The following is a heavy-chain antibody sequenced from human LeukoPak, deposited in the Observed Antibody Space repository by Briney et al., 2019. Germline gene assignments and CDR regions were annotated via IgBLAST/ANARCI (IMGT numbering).Heavy chain of an antibody. D-gene: IGHD6-19*01. CDR3: ATSQSSVAGIVGD. CDR1: GFTFSDYF. Sequence: GGSLRLSCAASGFTFSDYFMTWIRQAPGKGLEWVSYISGSGSNKYYADSVKGRFTISRDNAKNSLYLQMNSLRVEDTAVYYCATSQSSVAGIVGDWGQGTLVTISS. J-gene: IGHJ4*02. V-gene: IGHV3-11*04. CDR2: ISGSGSNK.